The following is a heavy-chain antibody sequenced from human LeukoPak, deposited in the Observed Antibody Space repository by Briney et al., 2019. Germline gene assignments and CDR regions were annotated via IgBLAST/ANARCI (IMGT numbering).Heavy chain of an antibody. D-gene: IGHD3-3*01. CDR3: TSPTGYDFWSGYYGFDP. CDR1: GFTFSGSA. Sequence: GGSLRLSCAASGFTFSGSAMHWVRQASGKGLEWVGRIRSKANSYATAYAASVKGRFTTSRDDSKNTAYLQMNSLKTEDTAVYYYTSPTGYDFWSGYYGFDPWGQGTLVTVSS. J-gene: IGHJ5*02. V-gene: IGHV3-73*01. CDR2: IRSKANSYAT.